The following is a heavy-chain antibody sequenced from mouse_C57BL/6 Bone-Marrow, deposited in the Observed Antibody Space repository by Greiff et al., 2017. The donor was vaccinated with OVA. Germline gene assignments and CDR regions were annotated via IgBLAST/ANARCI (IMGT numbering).Heavy chain of an antibody. J-gene: IGHJ1*03. CDR1: GFTFSDFY. CDR3: ARDAYYSNFYWYFDV. Sequence: EVQLVESGGGLVQSGRSLRLSCATSGFTFSDFYMEWVRQAPGKGLEWIAASRNKANDYTTEYSASVKGRFIVSRDTSQSILYLQMNALRAEDTAIYYCARDAYYSNFYWYFDVWGTGTTVTVSS. D-gene: IGHD2-5*01. V-gene: IGHV7-1*01. CDR2: SRNKANDYTT.